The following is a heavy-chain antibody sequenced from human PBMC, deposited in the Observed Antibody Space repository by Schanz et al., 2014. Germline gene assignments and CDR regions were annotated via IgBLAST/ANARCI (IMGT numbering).Heavy chain of an antibody. Sequence: QVQLVESGGGVVQFGRSLRLSCAASGFTFSSYGMHWVRQAPGKGLEWVAVIWNNGVTKYYADSVRGRLTISRDRFQNTLYLRMSSLRAEDTAVYYCARPRFDYGEVDYWGQGTLVTVSS. CDR2: IWNNGVTK. CDR1: GFTFSSYG. J-gene: IGHJ4*02. V-gene: IGHV3-33*01. D-gene: IGHD4-17*01. CDR3: ARPRFDYGEVDY.